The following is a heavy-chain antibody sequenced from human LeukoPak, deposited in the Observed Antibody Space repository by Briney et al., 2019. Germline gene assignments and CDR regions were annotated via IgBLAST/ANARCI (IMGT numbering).Heavy chain of an antibody. J-gene: IGHJ4*02. Sequence: GGSLRLSCVASGFTFTNAWMSWVRQAPGKGLEWVGHIKSQADGGTTDYPAPVKGRFIISRDDSKHTLYLQMNSLKTDDTAVYYCAKYDTSANFDFWGQGTLVTVSS. D-gene: IGHD3-22*01. CDR2: IKSQADGGTT. V-gene: IGHV3-15*01. CDR3: AKYDTSANFDF. CDR1: GFTFTNAW.